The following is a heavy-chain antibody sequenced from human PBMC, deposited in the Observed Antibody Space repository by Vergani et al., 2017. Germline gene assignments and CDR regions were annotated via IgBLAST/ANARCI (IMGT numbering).Heavy chain of an antibody. Sequence: QVQLVQSGAEVKKPGSSVKLSCKASGGTFSSYAISWVRQAPGQGLEWMGRIIPIFGTANYAQKFQGRVTITADESTSTAYMELSSLRSEDTAVYYCARDSGSSWYYYYYGMDVWGQGTTVNVSS. CDR3: ARDSGSSWYYYYYGMDV. V-gene: IGHV1-69*13. CDR1: GGTFSSYA. D-gene: IGHD6-13*01. J-gene: IGHJ6*02. CDR2: IIPIFGTA.